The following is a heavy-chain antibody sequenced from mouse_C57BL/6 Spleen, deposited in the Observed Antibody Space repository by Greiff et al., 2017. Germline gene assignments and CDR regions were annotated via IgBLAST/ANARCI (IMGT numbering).Heavy chain of an antibody. Sequence: QVQLQQPGTELVKPGASVKLSCKASGYTFTSYWMHWVKQRPGQGLEWIGNINPSNGGTNYNEKFKSKATLTVDKSSSTAYMQLSSLTSEDSAVYCCARDGVGTAWFAYWGQGTLVTVSA. D-gene: IGHD1-1*02. CDR3: ARDGVGTAWFAY. J-gene: IGHJ3*01. V-gene: IGHV1-53*01. CDR1: GYTFTSYW. CDR2: INPSNGGT.